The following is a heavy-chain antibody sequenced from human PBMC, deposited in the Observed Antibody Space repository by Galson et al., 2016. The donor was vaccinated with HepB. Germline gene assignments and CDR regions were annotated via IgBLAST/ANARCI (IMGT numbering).Heavy chain of an antibody. V-gene: IGHV4-4*02. CDR3: AKGGRGSYYSGS. CDR1: GFTFSSYTI. J-gene: IGHJ4*02. Sequence: SLRLSCAASGFTFSSYTISWVRQAPGKGLEWIGEIYHSGSTNYNPSLKSRVTISVDKSKNQFSLKLSSVTAADTAVYYCAKGGRGSYYSGSWGPGTLVTVSS. D-gene: IGHD1-26*01. CDR2: IYHSGST.